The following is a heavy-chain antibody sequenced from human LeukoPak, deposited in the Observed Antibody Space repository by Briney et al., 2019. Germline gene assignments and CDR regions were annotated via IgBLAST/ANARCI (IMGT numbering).Heavy chain of an antibody. Sequence: SETLSLTCTVSGDSISSYYWSWIRQPAGEGLEWIGRIYTGGSTNYNPSLKSRVTISVDKSKNQFSLKLNSVTAADTAIYYCARAQIAVNFYYFDYWGQGTLVTVSS. D-gene: IGHD6-19*01. CDR1: GDSISSYY. CDR3: ARAQIAVNFYYFDY. V-gene: IGHV4-4*07. CDR2: IYTGGST. J-gene: IGHJ4*02.